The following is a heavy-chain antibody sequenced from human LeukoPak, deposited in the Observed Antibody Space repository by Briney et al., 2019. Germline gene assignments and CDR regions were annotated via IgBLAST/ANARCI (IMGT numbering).Heavy chain of an antibody. CDR3: ARDSREAVDAFDI. D-gene: IGHD6-25*01. J-gene: IGHJ3*02. CDR1: GGSISSGGYY. V-gene: IGHV4-30-2*01. Sequence: SETWSLNCTVSGGSISSGGYYWSWIRQPPGKGLEWIGYIYHSGSTYYNPSLKSRVTISVDRSKNQFSLKLSSVTAADTAVYYCARDSREAVDAFDIWGQGTMVTVSS. CDR2: IYHSGST.